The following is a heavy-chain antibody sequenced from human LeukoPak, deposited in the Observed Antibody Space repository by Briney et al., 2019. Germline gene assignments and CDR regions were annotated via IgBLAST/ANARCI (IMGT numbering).Heavy chain of an antibody. CDR3: ATGVPYYYDSVFDY. D-gene: IGHD3-22*01. J-gene: IGHJ4*02. CDR2: ISSSSSYI. V-gene: IGHV3-21*01. Sequence: GGSLRLPCAASGFTFSSHSMNWVRQAPGKGLEWVSSISSSSSYIYYADSVKGRFTISRDNAKNSLYLQMNSLRAEDTAVYYCATGVPYYYDSVFDYWGQGTLVTVSS. CDR1: GFTFSSHS.